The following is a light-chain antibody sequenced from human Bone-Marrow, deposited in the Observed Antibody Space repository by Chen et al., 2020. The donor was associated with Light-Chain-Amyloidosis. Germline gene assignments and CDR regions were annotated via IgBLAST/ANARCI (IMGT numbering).Light chain of an antibody. CDR1: DLPTKY. Sequence: SHELTQPPSVSVSPGQTARITCSGDDLPTKYAYWYQQKPGQAPVLVIHRDTDRPSGISERFSGSSAGTTATLTISGVQAEDEADYHCQSADSSGTYEVIVGGGTKLTVL. J-gene: IGLJ2*01. CDR2: RDT. V-gene: IGLV3-25*03. CDR3: QSADSSGTYEVI.